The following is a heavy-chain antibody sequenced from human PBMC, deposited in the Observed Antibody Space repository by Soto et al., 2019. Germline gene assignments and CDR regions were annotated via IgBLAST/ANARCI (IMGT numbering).Heavy chain of an antibody. Sequence: ASVKVSCKASGYTFTGYYMHWVRQAPGQGLEWMGWINPNSGGTNYAQKFQGWVTMTRDTSISTAYMELSRLRSDDTAVYYCARDYRELELTNWFDPWGQGTLVTVSS. J-gene: IGHJ5*02. D-gene: IGHD1-7*01. V-gene: IGHV1-2*04. CDR2: INPNSGGT. CDR1: GYTFTGYY. CDR3: ARDYRELELTNWFDP.